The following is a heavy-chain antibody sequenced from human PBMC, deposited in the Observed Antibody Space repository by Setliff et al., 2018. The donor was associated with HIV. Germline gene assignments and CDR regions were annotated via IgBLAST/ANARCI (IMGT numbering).Heavy chain of an antibody. CDR2: IYTSGST. Sequence: SETLSLTCTVSGGSISSYYWSWIRQPPGKGLEWIGYIYTSGSTNYNPSLKSRVTISVDTSKNQFSLKLSSVTAADTAVYYCALWFGELDSYYFDYWGQGTLVTVSS. CDR3: ALWFGELDSYYFDY. V-gene: IGHV4-4*08. D-gene: IGHD3-10*01. J-gene: IGHJ4*02. CDR1: GGSISSYY.